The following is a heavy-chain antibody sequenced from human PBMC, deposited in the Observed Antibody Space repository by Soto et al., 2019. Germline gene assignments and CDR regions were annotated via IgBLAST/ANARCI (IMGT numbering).Heavy chain of an antibody. CDR1: GFTFSSYG. CDR2: IWYDGSNK. D-gene: IGHD4-17*01. V-gene: IGHV3-33*01. J-gene: IGHJ6*02. CDR3: AREDGDYPHYYYGMDV. Sequence: QVQLVESGGGVVQPGRSLRLSCAASGFTFSSYGMHWVRQAPGKGLEWVAVIWYDGSNKYYADSVKGRFTISRDNSKNTLYLQMNSLRDEDTAVYYCAREDGDYPHYYYGMDVWGQGTTVTVSS.